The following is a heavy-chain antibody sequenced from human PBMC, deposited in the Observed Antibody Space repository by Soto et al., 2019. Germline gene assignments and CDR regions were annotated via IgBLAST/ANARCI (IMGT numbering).Heavy chain of an antibody. CDR2: ISSSSSYI. D-gene: IGHD3-16*01. Sequence: EVQLVESGGGLVKPGGSLGLSCAASGFTFSSYSMNWVRQAPGKGLEWVSSISSSSSYIYYADSVKGRFTISRDNAKNSLYLQMNSLRAEDTAVYYCATGRNYDYIWWLDAFDIWGQGTMVTVSS. CDR3: ATGRNYDYIWWLDAFDI. CDR1: GFTFSSYS. J-gene: IGHJ3*02. V-gene: IGHV3-21*01.